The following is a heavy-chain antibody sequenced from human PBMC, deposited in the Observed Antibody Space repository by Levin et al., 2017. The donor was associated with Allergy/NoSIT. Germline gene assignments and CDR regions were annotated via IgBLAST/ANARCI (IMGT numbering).Heavy chain of an antibody. Sequence: GGSLRLSCTVSGFIFRDYAISWVRQAPGKGLEWVAFIRNKEYGEKTQYAASVQGRFTISRDDSTGIAYLQMNSLTIEETAVYYCIRGYSGYYAEYFYHWGQGTVVTVSS. V-gene: IGHV3-49*04. J-gene: IGHJ1*01. CDR3: IRGYSGYYAEYFYH. D-gene: IGHD3-22*01. CDR1: GFIFRDYA. CDR2: IRNKEYGEKT.